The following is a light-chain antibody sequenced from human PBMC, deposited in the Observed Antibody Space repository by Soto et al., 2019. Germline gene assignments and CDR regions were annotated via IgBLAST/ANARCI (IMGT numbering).Light chain of an antibody. Sequence: QSALTQPASVYGSPGQSITISCTGTSSDVGGYNYVSWYQQHPGKAPKLMIYDVSNRPSGVSNRFSGSKSGNTASLTISGLQAEDEADYYCSSYTSSSMGYVFGTGTKLTVL. V-gene: IGLV2-14*01. J-gene: IGLJ1*01. CDR2: DVS. CDR3: SSYTSSSMGYV. CDR1: SSDVGGYNY.